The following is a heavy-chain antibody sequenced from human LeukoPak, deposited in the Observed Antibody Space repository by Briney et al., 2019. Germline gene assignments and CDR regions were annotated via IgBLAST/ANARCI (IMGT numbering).Heavy chain of an antibody. CDR2: ISGSGGST. CDR1: GFTFSSYA. J-gene: IGHJ4*02. V-gene: IGHV3-23*01. D-gene: IGHD2-2*01. Sequence: PGGSLRLSCAASGFTFSSYAMSWVRQAPGKGLEWVSAISGSGGSTYYADSVKGRFTISRDNSKNTLYLQMNSLRAEDTAVYYCAKDSLYCSSTSCHGNFDYWGQGTLVTVSS. CDR3: AKDSLYCSSTSCHGNFDY.